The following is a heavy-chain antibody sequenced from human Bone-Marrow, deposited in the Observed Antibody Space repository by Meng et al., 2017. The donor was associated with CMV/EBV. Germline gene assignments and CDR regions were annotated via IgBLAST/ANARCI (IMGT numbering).Heavy chain of an antibody. CDR1: GFTFSSYW. V-gene: IGHV3-74*01. CDR3: ARVAVERRGLDY. J-gene: IGHJ4*02. CDR2: INSDGSST. Sequence: GESLKISCAASGFTFSSYWMHWVHQAPGKGLVWVSRINSDGSSTSYADSVKGRFTISRDNAKNTLYLQMNSLRAEDTAVYYCARVAVERRGLDYWGQGTLVTVSS. D-gene: IGHD1-1*01.